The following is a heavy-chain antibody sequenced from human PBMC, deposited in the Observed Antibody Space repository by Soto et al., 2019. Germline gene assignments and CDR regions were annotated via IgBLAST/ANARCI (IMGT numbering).Heavy chain of an antibody. CDR2: IIPIFGTA. V-gene: IGHV1-69*13. J-gene: IGHJ5*02. D-gene: IGHD3-22*01. CDR1: GGTFSSYA. Sequence: SVKVSCKASGGTFSSYAISWVRQAPGQGLEWMGGIIPIFGTANYAQKFQGRVTITADESTSTAYMELSSLRSEDTAVYYCARMKGYYYDSSGYYYWFDPWGQGTLVTVSS. CDR3: ARMKGYYYDSSGYYYWFDP.